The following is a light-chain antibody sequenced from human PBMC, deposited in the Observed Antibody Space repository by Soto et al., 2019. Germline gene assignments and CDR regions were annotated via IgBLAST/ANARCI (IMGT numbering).Light chain of an antibody. CDR1: PGAVTSGHY. V-gene: IGLV7-46*01. CDR2: DTS. Sequence: QTVVTQEPSLTVSPGGTVTLTCGSSPGAVTSGHYPYWVQQKPGQAPRTLIYDTSNKHSGTPARFSGSLLGGKAALTLSGAQPEDEAEYYCLLSYSGARTYVFGTGTKVTVL. J-gene: IGLJ1*01. CDR3: LLSYSGARTYV.